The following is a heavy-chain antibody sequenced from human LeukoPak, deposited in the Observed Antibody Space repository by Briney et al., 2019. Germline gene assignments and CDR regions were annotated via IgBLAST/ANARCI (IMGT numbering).Heavy chain of an antibody. Sequence: PGGSLRLSCAASGLDLSAYWMHWVRQVPGKGLVWVSRKSSNGSNTNYADSVKGRFTVSRDNAKNTLYLQMNSLRVEDTAVYYCARGRGPYGWFDPWGQGTLVTVSS. D-gene: IGHD3-10*01. CDR1: GLDLSAYW. CDR3: ARGRGPYGWFDP. V-gene: IGHV3-74*01. CDR2: KSSNGSNT. J-gene: IGHJ5*02.